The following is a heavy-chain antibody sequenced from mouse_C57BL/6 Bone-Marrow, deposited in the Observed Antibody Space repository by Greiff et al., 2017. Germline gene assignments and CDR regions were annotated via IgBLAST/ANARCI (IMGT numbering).Heavy chain of an antibody. J-gene: IGHJ3*01. D-gene: IGHD1-1*01. CDR1: GYAFSSYW. CDR3: ARPYYYVSSYDGVAY. Sequence: QVQLQQSGAELVKPGASVKISCKASGYAFSSYWMNWVKQRPGKGLEWIGQIYPGDGDTNYNGKFKGKATLTADKSSSTAYMQLSSLTSEASAVYYCARPYYYVSSYDGVAYWGQGTLVTVSA. CDR2: IYPGDGDT. V-gene: IGHV1-80*01.